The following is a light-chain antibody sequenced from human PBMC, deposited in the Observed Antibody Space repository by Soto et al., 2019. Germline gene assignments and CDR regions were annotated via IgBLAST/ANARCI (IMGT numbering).Light chain of an antibody. CDR2: DAS. CDR1: QSVSNNY. V-gene: IGKV3-11*01. Sequence: EIVLTQSPGTLSLSPGERATLSCRASQSVSNNYLAWYQQKPGQAPRLLIYDASNTATGIPARFSGSGSGTDFTLTISSLQSEDFAVYYCQQYNNWPRTFGQGTKVDI. J-gene: IGKJ1*01. CDR3: QQYNNWPRT.